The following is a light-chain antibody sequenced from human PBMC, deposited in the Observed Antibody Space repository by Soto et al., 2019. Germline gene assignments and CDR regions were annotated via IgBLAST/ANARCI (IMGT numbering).Light chain of an antibody. CDR1: SSDVGAYNY. CDR2: EVT. CDR3: RSYLDGNSPWV. Sequence: QSALTQPASVYGSPGQSITISCTGTSSDVGAYNYVSWYQQHPGKAPKLMIYEVTHRPSGVSNRFSGSKSGNTASLTISGLQAEVEADDYCRSYLDGNSPWVFGGGTKLPVL. J-gene: IGLJ3*02. V-gene: IGLV2-14*01.